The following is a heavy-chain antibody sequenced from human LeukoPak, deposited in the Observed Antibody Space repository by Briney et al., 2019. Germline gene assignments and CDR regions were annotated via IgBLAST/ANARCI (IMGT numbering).Heavy chain of an antibody. Sequence: PGGSLRLSCAASGFTFSNHWMSGVRQAPGKGVECVAHIKQDGNAKYYVHSVKGRFTISRDNSKNSLSLQMDRLRAEDTALYYCARDTWCNNGSSWSGYFDYWGQGTPVTVSS. J-gene: IGHJ4*02. D-gene: IGHD6-13*01. CDR1: GFTFSNHW. V-gene: IGHV3-7*01. CDR2: IKQDGNAK. CDR3: ARDTWCNNGSSWSGYFDY.